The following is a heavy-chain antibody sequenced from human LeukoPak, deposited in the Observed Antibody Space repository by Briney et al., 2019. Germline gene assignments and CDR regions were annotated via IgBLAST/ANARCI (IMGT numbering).Heavy chain of an antibody. CDR1: GYTFSSYG. CDR2: ISVNNVNK. CDR3: ARDQSPLNGGHSEGEVFDC. V-gene: IGHV1-18*01. D-gene: IGHD5-12*01. Sequence: ASVKVSCKASGYTFSSYGINWLRQAPGQGPEWMGRISVNNVNKNYVEKFQGRVTMTTDTSTSTAYMELRSLRPGDTAVYYCARDQSPLNGGHSEGEVFDCWGQGTLVTVSS. J-gene: IGHJ4*02.